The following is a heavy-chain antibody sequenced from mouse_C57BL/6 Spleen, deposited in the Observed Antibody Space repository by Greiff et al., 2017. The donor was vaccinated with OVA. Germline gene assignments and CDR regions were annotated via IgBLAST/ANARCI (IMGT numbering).Heavy chain of an antibody. J-gene: IGHJ2*01. CDR1: GYSITSGYY. CDR3: ARGLYYDYDGAFDY. V-gene: IGHV3-6*01. Sequence: EVKLVESGPGLVKPSQSLSLTCSVTGYSITSGYYWNWIRQFPGNKLEWMGYISYDGSNNYNPSLKNRISITRDTSKNQFFLKLNSVTTEDTATYYCARGLYYDYDGAFDYWGQGTTLTVSS. CDR2: ISYDGSN. D-gene: IGHD2-4*01.